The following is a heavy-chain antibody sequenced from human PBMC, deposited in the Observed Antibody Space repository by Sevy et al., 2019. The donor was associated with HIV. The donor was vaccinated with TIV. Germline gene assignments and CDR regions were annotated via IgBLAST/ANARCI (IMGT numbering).Heavy chain of an antibody. CDR3: ARDPDILFGYPSHYFDY. Sequence: GGSLRLSCAASGFSFSKYWMSWVRQAPGKGLEWVANIKEDGSQKNYLESVKGRFTISRDNAKNLLYLQMNNLRADDTAGYYCARDPDILFGYPSHYFDYWGQGTLVTVSS. CDR1: GFSFSKYW. V-gene: IGHV3-7*01. CDR2: IKEDGSQK. J-gene: IGHJ4*02. D-gene: IGHD3-9*01.